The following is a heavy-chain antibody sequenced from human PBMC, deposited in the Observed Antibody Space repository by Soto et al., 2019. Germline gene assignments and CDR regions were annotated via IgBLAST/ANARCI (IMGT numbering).Heavy chain of an antibody. CDR3: ARRMYQLLISYYFDY. CDR1: GFTFSSYA. V-gene: IGHV3-30-3*01. CDR2: ISYDGSNK. J-gene: IGHJ4*02. Sequence: QVQLVESGGGVVQPGRSLRLSCAASGFTFSSYAMHWVRQAPGKGLEWVAVISYDGSNKYYADSVKGRFTISRDNSKDTLYLQLNSLRAEDTAGYYCARRMYQLLISYYFDYWGEGTLVAVSS. D-gene: IGHD2-2*01.